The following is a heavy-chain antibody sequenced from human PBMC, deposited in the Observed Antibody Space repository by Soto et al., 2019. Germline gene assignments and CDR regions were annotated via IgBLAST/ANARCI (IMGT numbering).Heavy chain of an antibody. Sequence: EVQLVESGGGLVKPGGSLRLSCAASGFTFSSYYMNWVRQAPGKGLEWVSYISSSSSYRYYADSVKGRFTISRDNAKNSPDLPMNSLSAEDTAVYYCARTYCSGGSCYAGDAFDICGQGTMVTVSA. V-gene: IGHV3-21*02. CDR2: ISSSSSYR. J-gene: IGHJ3*02. D-gene: IGHD2-15*01. CDR1: GFTFSSYY. CDR3: ARTYCSGGSCYAGDAFDI.